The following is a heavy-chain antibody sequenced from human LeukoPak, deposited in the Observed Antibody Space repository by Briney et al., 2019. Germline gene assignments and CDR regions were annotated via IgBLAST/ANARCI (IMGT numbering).Heavy chain of an antibody. V-gene: IGHV3-23*01. J-gene: IGHJ3*02. D-gene: IGHD1-1*01. CDR3: ACDSDVEPRNGFDI. CDR1: AFSFSTCA. Sequence: GGSLRLSCAASAFSFSTCAMHWVRQPPGQGLEWVSTISSNGGMTFYSHSVKGRFSISRDNSKSILYLQMSSLRGEDTAVYYCACDSDVEPRNGFDIWGQGTMATVSS. CDR2: ISSNGGMT.